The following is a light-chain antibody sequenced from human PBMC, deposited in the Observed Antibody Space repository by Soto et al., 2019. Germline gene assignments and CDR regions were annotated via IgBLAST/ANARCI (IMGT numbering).Light chain of an antibody. J-gene: IGKJ3*01. CDR2: DAS. CDR3: QQYDNLPIT. V-gene: IGKV1-33*01. Sequence: DIQMTQSPSSLSASVGDRVTITCQASQDISNYLNWYRQKPGKAPKLLIYDASNLETGVPSRFSGSGSGTDFTFTISSLQPEDSATYYCQQYDNLPITFGPGTKVDIK. CDR1: QDISNY.